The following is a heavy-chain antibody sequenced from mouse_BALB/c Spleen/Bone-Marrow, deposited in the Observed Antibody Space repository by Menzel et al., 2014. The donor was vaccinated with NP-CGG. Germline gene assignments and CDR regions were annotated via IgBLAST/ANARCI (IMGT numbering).Heavy chain of an antibody. Sequence: VQLQQSGPELVKPGASVKMSCKASGYTFTGYVMHWVKQKPGQGLEWIGNINPYNDGIKYNEKFKGKATLTSDISSTTAYMELSGLTSEDSAVYFCAREGRLLRFDCWGQGTILTVSS. CDR2: INPYNDGI. CDR1: GYTFTGYV. D-gene: IGHD2-3*01. V-gene: IGHV1-14*01. CDR3: AREGRLLRFDC. J-gene: IGHJ2*01.